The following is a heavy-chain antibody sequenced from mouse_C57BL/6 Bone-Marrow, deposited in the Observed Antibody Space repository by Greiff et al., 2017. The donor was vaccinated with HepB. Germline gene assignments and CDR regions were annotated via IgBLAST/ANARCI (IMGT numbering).Heavy chain of an antibody. CDR1: GFTFSDYG. CDR3: ARPQLLLFDY. CDR2: ISSGSSTI. D-gene: IGHD1-1*01. V-gene: IGHV5-17*01. J-gene: IGHJ2*01. Sequence: EVKLVESGGGLVKPGGSLKLSCAASGFTFSDYGMHWVRQAPEKGLEWVAYISSGSSTIYYADTVKGRFTISRDNAKNTLFLQMPSLRSEDTAMYYCARPQLLLFDYWGQGTTLTVSS.